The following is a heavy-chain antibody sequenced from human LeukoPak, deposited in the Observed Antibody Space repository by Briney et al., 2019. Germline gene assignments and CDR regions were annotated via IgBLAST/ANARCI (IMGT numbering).Heavy chain of an antibody. V-gene: IGHV3-30*18. D-gene: IGHD3-10*01. CDR1: GFTFSSYG. J-gene: IGHJ5*02. CDR3: AKPPRGGNWFDP. CDR2: ISYDGSNK. Sequence: GGSPRLSCAASGFTFSSYGMHWVRQAPGKGLEWVAVISYDGSNKYYADSVKGRFTISRDNSKNTLYLQMNSLRAEDTAVYYCAKPPRGGNWFDPWGQGTLVTVSS.